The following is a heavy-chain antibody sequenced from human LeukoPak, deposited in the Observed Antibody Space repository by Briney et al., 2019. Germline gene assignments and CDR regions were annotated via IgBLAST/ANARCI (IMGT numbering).Heavy chain of an antibody. D-gene: IGHD6-19*01. J-gene: IGHJ4*02. V-gene: IGHV3-30*02. CDR1: GFTFSNYG. CDR3: AKSIAVAGFGGGRIFDY. Sequence: GGSLRLSCAASGFTFSNYGIHWVRQAPGKGLEWVAFIRYDGSDKYYADSVKGRFTISRDNSINTLYLQMNSLRAEDTAVYYCAKSIAVAGFGGGRIFDYWGQGILVTVS. CDR2: IRYDGSDK.